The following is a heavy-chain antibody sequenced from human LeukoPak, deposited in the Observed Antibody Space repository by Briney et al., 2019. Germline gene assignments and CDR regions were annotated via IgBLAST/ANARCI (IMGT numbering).Heavy chain of an antibody. CDR1: GFTFSSSA. CDR2: ISNNGGYT. D-gene: IGHD3-16*01. Sequence: PGGSLRLSCAASGFTFSSSAMSWVRQAPGKGLVWVSAISNNGGYTYYADSVQGRFTISRDNSKSTLCLQMNSLRADDTAVYYCARDVPGGIPYYFDYWGQGTLVTVSS. J-gene: IGHJ4*02. CDR3: ARDVPGGIPYYFDY. V-gene: IGHV3-23*01.